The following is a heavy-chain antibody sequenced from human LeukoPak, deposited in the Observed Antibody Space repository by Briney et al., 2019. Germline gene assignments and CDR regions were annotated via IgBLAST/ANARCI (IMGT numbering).Heavy chain of an antibody. D-gene: IGHD6-13*01. CDR2: ISSSSSYI. CDR1: GFTFSSYS. V-gene: IGHV3-21*01. CDR3: ARRAAAAPDAFDI. Sequence: GGSLRLSCAASGFTFSSYSMNWVRQAPGKGLEWVSSISSSSSYIYYADSVKGRFTISRDNAKNSLYLQMNSLRAEDTAVYYCARRAAAAPDAFDIRGQGTMVTVSS. J-gene: IGHJ3*02.